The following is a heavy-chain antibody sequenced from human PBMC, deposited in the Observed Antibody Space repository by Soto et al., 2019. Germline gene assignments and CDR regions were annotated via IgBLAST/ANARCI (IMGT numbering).Heavy chain of an antibody. CDR1: GFTFSSYG. CDR3: AKSPYYYDSSGYAPVGVDY. Sequence: ESGGGVVQPGRSLRLSCAASGFTFSSYGMHWVRQAPGKGLEWVAVISYDGSNKYYADSVKGRFTISRDNSKNTLYLQMNSLRAEDTAVYYCAKSPYYYDSSGYAPVGVDYWGQGTLVTVSS. CDR2: ISYDGSNK. D-gene: IGHD3-22*01. V-gene: IGHV3-30*18. J-gene: IGHJ4*02.